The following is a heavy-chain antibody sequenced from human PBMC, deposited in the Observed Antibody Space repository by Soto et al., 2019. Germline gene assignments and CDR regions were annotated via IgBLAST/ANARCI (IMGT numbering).Heavy chain of an antibody. CDR2: INHSGST. J-gene: IGHJ6*02. V-gene: IGHV4-34*01. Sequence: SETLSLTCAVYGGSFSGYYWSWIRQPPGKGLEWIGEINHSGSTNYNPSLKSRVTISVDTSKNQFSLKLSSVTAADTAVYYCARGVWNYRNYYYCGMDVCGQRTTVTVSS. CDR1: GGSFSGYY. D-gene: IGHD1-7*01. CDR3: ARGVWNYRNYYYCGMDV.